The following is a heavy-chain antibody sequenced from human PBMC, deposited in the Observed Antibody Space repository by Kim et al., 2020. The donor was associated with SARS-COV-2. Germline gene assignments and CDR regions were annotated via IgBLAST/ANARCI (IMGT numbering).Heavy chain of an antibody. J-gene: IGHJ4*02. Sequence: ASVKVSCKGSGYTFTSYGISWVRQAPGQGLEWMGWISGSNGNTNYAQKLQGRVTMTTDTSTSTAYMELRSLRSDDTAVYYCARERSLGYCTSTRCYDFDYWGQGTLVTVSS. CDR3: ARERSLGYCTSTRCYDFDY. CDR1: GYTFTSYG. V-gene: IGHV1-18*04. CDR2: ISGSNGNT. D-gene: IGHD2-2*01.